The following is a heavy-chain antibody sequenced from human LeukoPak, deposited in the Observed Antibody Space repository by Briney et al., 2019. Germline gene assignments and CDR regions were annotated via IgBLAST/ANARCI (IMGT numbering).Heavy chain of an antibody. CDR3: ARVGRRATGFDY. J-gene: IGHJ4*02. V-gene: IGHV3-20*04. CDR2: INWNGGST. Sequence: PGGSLRLSCAASGFTFNTYAMSWVRQAPGKGLEWVSGINWNGGSTGYADSVKGRFTISRDNAKNSLYLQMNSLRAEDTALYYCARVGRRATGFDYWGQGTLVTVSS. D-gene: IGHD5-12*01. CDR1: GFTFNTYA.